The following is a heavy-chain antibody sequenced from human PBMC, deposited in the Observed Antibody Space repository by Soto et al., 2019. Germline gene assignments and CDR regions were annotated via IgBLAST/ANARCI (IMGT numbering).Heavy chain of an antibody. D-gene: IGHD2-21*02. J-gene: IGHJ6*02. CDR1: GYTFTSYY. CDR3: ARDQLILPAHDFFYGSDV. CDR2: INPSGGRT. V-gene: IGHV1-46*01. Sequence: ASVKVSCKASGYTFTSYYMHWVRQAPGQGLEGMGIINPSGGRTSYAQKFKGRVTMTRETSKNSVYLQMNSLRAEDTAVYYCARDQLILPAHDFFYGSDVWGQVAKVTVSS.